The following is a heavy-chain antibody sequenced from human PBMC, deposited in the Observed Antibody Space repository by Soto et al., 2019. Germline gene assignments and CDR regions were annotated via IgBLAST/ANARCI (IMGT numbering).Heavy chain of an antibody. J-gene: IGHJ5*02. CDR2: ISGSGGST. V-gene: IGHV3-23*01. Sequence: PGGSLRLSCAASGFTFSSYAMSWVRQAPGKGLEWVSAISGSGGSTYYADSVKGRFTISRDNSKNTLYLQMNSLRAEDTAVYYCAKMILEWLLLGKDWFDPWGQGTLVTVSS. CDR1: GFTFSSYA. D-gene: IGHD3-3*01. CDR3: AKMILEWLLLGKDWFDP.